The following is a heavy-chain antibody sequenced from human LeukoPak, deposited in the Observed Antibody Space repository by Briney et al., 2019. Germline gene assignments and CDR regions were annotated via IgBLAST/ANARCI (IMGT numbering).Heavy chain of an antibody. J-gene: IGHJ4*02. CDR3: AKASAMIVVVSKHFDY. CDR2: IRYDGSNK. V-gene: IGHV3-30*02. CDR1: GFTFSSYG. D-gene: IGHD3-22*01. Sequence: GSLRLSCAASGFTFSSYGMHWVRQAPGKGLEWVAFIRYDGSNKYYADSVKGRFTISRDNSKNTLYLQMNSLRAEDTAVYYCAKASAMIVVVSKHFDYWGQGTLVTVSS.